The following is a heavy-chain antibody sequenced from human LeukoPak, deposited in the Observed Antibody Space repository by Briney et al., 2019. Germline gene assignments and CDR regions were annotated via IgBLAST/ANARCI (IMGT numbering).Heavy chain of an antibody. J-gene: IGHJ4*02. V-gene: IGHV4-39*07. CDR3: ARGRQGYDYVWGSSWRSSDPYFDY. CDR2: INHSGST. D-gene: IGHD3-16*01. CDR1: GGSISSGSYY. Sequence: PSETLSLTCTVSGGSISSGSYYWSWIRQPPGKGLEWIGEINHSGSTNYNPSLKSRVTISVDTSKNQFSLKLSSVTAADTAVYYCARGRQGYDYVWGSSWRSSDPYFDYWGQGTLVTVSS.